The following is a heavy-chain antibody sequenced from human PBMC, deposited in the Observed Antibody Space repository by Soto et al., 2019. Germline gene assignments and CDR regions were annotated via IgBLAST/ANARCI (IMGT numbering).Heavy chain of an antibody. J-gene: IGHJ4*02. CDR1: GFTFSSYG. CDR3: VKDPAYYYDSSGYPFDY. Sequence: PWGSLRLSCAASGFTFSSYGMHWVRQAPGKGLEWVAVISYDGSNKYYADSVKGRFTISRDNSKNTLYLQMNSLRAEDTAVYYCVKDPAYYYDSSGYPFDYWGQGTLVTVSS. CDR2: ISYDGSNK. V-gene: IGHV3-30*18. D-gene: IGHD3-22*01.